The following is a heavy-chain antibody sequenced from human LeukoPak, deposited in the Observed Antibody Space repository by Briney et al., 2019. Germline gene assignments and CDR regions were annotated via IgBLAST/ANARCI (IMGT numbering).Heavy chain of an antibody. D-gene: IGHD3-22*01. CDR1: GGTFSSYA. Sequence: GASVKVSCKASGGTFSSYAISWVRQALGQGLEWMGRIIPILGIANYAQKFQGRVTITADKSTSTAYMELSSLRSEDTAVYYCATTNTYYYDSSGTYYFDYWGQGTLVTVSS. CDR2: IIPILGIA. CDR3: ATTNTYYYDSSGTYYFDY. J-gene: IGHJ4*02. V-gene: IGHV1-69*04.